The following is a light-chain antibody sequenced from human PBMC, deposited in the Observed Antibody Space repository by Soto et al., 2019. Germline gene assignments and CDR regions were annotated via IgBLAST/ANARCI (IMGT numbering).Light chain of an antibody. J-gene: IGKJ1*01. CDR3: QQYNSFSKT. CDR1: QGISSY. CDR2: AAS. V-gene: IGKV1D-8*03. Sequence: VIWMTQSPSLLSASTGDRVTISCRMSQGISSYLAWYQQKPGKAPEPLIYAASTLETGVPSRFSGSGYGTEFTLTIASLQPDDSATYYCQQYNSFSKTFGRGTKVDIK.